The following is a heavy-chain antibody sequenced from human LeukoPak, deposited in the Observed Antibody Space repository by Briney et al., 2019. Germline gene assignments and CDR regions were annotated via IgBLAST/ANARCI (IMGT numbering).Heavy chain of an antibody. Sequence: ASVKVSCKASGYTFTSYAMNWVRQAPGQGLEWMGWINTNTGNPTYAQGFTGRFVFSVDTSVNTAYLQINGLKAEDAAIYYCASLPSGFCTSVSCRTRDYWGQGTLVTVSS. D-gene: IGHD2-8*02. CDR2: INTNTGNP. CDR1: GYTFTSYA. J-gene: IGHJ4*02. CDR3: ASLPSGFCTSVSCRTRDY. V-gene: IGHV7-4-1*02.